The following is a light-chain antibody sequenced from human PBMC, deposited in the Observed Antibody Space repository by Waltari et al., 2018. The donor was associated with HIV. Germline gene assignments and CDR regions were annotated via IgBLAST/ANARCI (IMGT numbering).Light chain of an antibody. V-gene: IGLV1-47*01. Sequence: QSVLTQPPSASGTPGQRVTISCSGSSSNIGSNYVYWYQQLQGTAPKLLIYRNKQRPSGFPDRFSGSKSGTSASLAISGLRSEDEADYYCAAWDDSLSVHVVFGGGTKLTVL. CDR1: SSNIGSNY. CDR2: RNK. J-gene: IGLJ2*01. CDR3: AAWDDSLSVHVV.